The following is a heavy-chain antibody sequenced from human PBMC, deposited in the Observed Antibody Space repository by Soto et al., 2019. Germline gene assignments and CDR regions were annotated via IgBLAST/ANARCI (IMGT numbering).Heavy chain of an antibody. CDR1: GGSISSGGYS. D-gene: IGHD3-3*01. CDR3: ARVRRDDFWSGCMDV. Sequence: QLQLQESGSGLVKPSQTLSLTCAVSGGSISSGGYSWSWIRQPPGKGLEWIGYIYQSGSTDYNPSLKSRVTISVDKSKNQFSLRLSSVTAADTAVYYCARVRRDDFWSGCMDVWGQGTTVTVSS. J-gene: IGHJ6*02. V-gene: IGHV4-30-2*01. CDR2: IYQSGST.